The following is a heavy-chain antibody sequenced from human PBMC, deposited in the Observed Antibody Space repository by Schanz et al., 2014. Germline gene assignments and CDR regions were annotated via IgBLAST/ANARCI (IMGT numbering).Heavy chain of an antibody. CDR2: IRSSSTPI. CDR1: GFAFSSYG. J-gene: IGHJ4*02. V-gene: IGHV3-48*01. Sequence: MQLVESGGGLVKPGGSLRLSCVASGFAFSSYGMNWLRQAPGKGPEWVSYIRSSSTPIYYADSVRGRFTISRDNAENTLFLQMNSLRAEDTAVYYCARKVVATIGGYYDNWGQGTLXIVSS. CDR3: ARKVVATIGGYYDN. D-gene: IGHD5-12*01.